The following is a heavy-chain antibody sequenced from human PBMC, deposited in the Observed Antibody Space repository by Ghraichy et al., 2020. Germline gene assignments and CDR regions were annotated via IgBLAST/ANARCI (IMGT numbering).Heavy chain of an antibody. CDR2: IYYSGNT. Sequence: LSLPCTVSGGSISSGCYYWSWIRPHPGKGLEWIGYIYYSGNTYYNPSLKSRVTISVDTSKNQCSLKLSSVTAADTAVYYCARVHRYSSSSKAYFDYWGQGTLVTVSS. D-gene: IGHD6-6*01. CDR1: GGSISSGCYY. V-gene: IGHV4-31*03. J-gene: IGHJ4*02. CDR3: ARVHRYSSSSKAYFDY.